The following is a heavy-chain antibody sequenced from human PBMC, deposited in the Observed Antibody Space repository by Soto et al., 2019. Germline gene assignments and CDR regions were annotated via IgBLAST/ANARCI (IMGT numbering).Heavy chain of an antibody. V-gene: IGHV3-21*01. D-gene: IGHD3-10*01. CDR1: GFTFSSYS. CDR3: ARAGGAESWITMVRGVIIFYFDY. Sequence: PGGSLRLSCAASGFTFSSYSMNWVRQAPGKGLEWVSSISSSSSYIYYADSVKGRFTISRDNAKNSLYLQMNSLRAEDTAVYYCARAGGAESWITMVRGVIIFYFDYWGQGTLVTVSS. J-gene: IGHJ4*02. CDR2: ISSSSSYI.